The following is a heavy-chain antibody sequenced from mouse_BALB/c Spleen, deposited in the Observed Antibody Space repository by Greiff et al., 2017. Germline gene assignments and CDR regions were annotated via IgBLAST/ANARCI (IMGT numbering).Heavy chain of an antibody. J-gene: IGHJ2*01. CDR3: ERDSYYYGSSYGYIDY. D-gene: IGHD1-1*01. CDR2: IYPGSGNT. CDR1: GYTFTDYY. V-gene: IGHV1-84*02. Sequence: QVQLQQSGPELVKPGASVKISCKASGYTFTDYYINWVKQQPGQGLEWIGWIYPGSGNTKYNENVKGKATLTVDTYYSTSYMQLNSLTSEDTAVYLCERDSYYYGSSYGYIDYWGQGTTLTVSS.